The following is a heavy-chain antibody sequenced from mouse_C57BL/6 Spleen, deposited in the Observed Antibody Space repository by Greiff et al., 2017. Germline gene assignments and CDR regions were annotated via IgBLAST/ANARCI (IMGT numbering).Heavy chain of an antibody. CDR2: ISSGSSTI. V-gene: IGHV5-17*01. CDR1: GFTFSDYG. Sequence: EVKLVESGGGLVKPGGSLKLSCAASGFTFSDYGMHWVRQAPEKGLEWVAYISSGSSTIYYADTVKGRFTISRDNAKNTLFLQMTSLRSEDTAMYYCARGPIYYGNYFDYWGQGTTLTVSS. D-gene: IGHD2-1*01. CDR3: ARGPIYYGNYFDY. J-gene: IGHJ2*01.